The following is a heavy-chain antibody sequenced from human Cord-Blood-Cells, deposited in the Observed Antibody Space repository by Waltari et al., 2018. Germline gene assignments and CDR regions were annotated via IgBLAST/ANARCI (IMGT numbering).Heavy chain of an antibody. CDR3: ARGSVGGYAFDI. Sequence: QVPLQESGPGLVKPSQTLSLTCTVSGGSIRSGGYYWTCIRQHPGKGLEWIGYIYYSGSTYYNPSLKSRVTISVDTSKNQFSLKLSSVTAADTAVYYCARGSVGGYAFDIWGQGTMVTVSS. V-gene: IGHV4-31*03. J-gene: IGHJ3*02. CDR2: IYYSGST. D-gene: IGHD3-10*01. CDR1: GGSIRSGGYY.